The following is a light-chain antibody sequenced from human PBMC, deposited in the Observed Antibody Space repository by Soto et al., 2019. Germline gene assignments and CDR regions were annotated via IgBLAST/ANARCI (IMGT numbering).Light chain of an antibody. Sequence: VLTQSPGTLSLSPGDSATLSCRASQSVSSSYLAWYQQKPGQAPRLLIYGASSRATGIQDRFSGSGSGTEFTLTIRRLEPEDFAVYFCKQYGYSATFGEGTQVDIK. CDR2: GAS. V-gene: IGKV3-20*01. CDR1: QSVSSSY. CDR3: KQYGYSAT. J-gene: IGKJ4*01.